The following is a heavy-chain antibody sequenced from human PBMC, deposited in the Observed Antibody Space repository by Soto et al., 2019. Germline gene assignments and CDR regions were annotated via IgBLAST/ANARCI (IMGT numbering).Heavy chain of an antibody. V-gene: IGHV3-23*01. Sequence: EAQLSESGGGLVQPGGSLRLSCAASGFTFSTYPMSWVRQAPGKGLEWVSGISGSGISTYYADSVKGRFTISRDNSKNTVFLQMNSLRAEDTAVYYCAKPPVITASYYYYDMDVWGQGTTLTVSS. J-gene: IGHJ6*02. CDR3: AKPPVITASYYYYDMDV. CDR1: GFTFSTYP. D-gene: IGHD4-4*01. CDR2: ISGSGIST.